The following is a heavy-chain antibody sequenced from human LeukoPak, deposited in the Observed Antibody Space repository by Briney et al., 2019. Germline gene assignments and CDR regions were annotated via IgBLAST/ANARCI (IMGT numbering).Heavy chain of an antibody. Sequence: ASVKVSCKASGGTFSSYAINWVRQATGQGLEWMGWMNPNSGNTGYARKFQGRVTMTRNTSISTAYMELSSLRSEDTAVYYCARGIVNVDYWGQGTLVTVSS. CDR3: ARGIVNVDY. CDR2: MNPNSGNT. V-gene: IGHV1-8*02. CDR1: GGTFSSYA. D-gene: IGHD1-26*01. J-gene: IGHJ4*02.